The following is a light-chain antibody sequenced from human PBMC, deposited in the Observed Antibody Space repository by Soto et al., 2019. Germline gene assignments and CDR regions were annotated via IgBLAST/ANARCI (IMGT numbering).Light chain of an antibody. V-gene: IGKV3-15*01. J-gene: IGKJ1*01. Sequence: EIVMTQSPATLSVSPGERATLSCRASQSVSNNLAWYQQKRGQAPRLLMYGASTRATGIPARFSGSGSGTEFTLTISSLRSADFAVYFCKKYNNWARTFGQGTKV. CDR2: GAS. CDR3: KKYNNWART. CDR1: QSVSNN.